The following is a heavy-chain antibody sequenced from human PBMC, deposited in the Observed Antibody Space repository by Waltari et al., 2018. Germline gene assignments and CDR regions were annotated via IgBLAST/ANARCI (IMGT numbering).Heavy chain of an antibody. D-gene: IGHD5-18*01. CDR2: IYHSGST. V-gene: IGHV4-4*02. CDR3: ARDPGYSYGSYYYYYGMDV. CDR1: GGSISSSNW. J-gene: IGHJ6*02. Sequence: QVQLQESGPGLVKPSGTLSLTCAVSGGSISSSNWWSWVRQPPGKGLEWIGEIYHSGSTNYNPSLKSRVTISVDKSKNQFSLKLSSVTAADTAVYYCARDPGYSYGSYYYYYGMDVWGQGTTVTVSS.